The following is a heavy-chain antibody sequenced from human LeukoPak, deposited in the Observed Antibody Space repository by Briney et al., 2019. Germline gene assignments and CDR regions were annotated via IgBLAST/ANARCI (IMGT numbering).Heavy chain of an antibody. V-gene: IGHV4-34*01. CDR3: ARARGFYANYFDH. CDR1: GESFSGYY. CDR2: INHSGST. Sequence: SETLSLTCAVYGESFSGYYWSWIRQPPGKGLEWIGEINHSGSTNYNPSLKSRVTISVDTSKKQFSLKLSSVTAADTAVYYCARARGFYANYFDHWGQGTLVTV. D-gene: IGHD2-8*01. J-gene: IGHJ4*02.